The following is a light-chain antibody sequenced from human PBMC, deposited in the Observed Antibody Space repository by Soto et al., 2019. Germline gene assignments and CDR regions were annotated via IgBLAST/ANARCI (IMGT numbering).Light chain of an antibody. J-gene: IGKJ5*01. CDR2: DAS. Sequence: EIVLTQSPATLSLSPGERATLSCRASQSVSTYLAWYQQKPGQAHRLLIYDASTRATGIPARFSGSGSRTDFTLTTSSLAPEDFAVYYCQQRSNWPPITVGQGTLLETK. CDR3: QQRSNWPPIT. V-gene: IGKV3-11*01. CDR1: QSVSTY.